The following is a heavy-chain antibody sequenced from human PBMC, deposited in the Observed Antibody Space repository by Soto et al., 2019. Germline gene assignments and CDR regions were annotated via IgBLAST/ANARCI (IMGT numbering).Heavy chain of an antibody. CDR3: AIYWTATNIGIAAAGTGRTNYYYSMDV. CDR1: GFTFSSYS. V-gene: IGHV3-21*01. D-gene: IGHD6-13*01. CDR2: ISSSSSLI. J-gene: IGHJ6*02. Sequence: GGSLRLSCAASGFTFSSYSMNWVRQAPGKGLEWVSSISSSSSLIYYADSVKGRFTISRDNAKNSLYLQMNSLTAEDTAEDYCAIYWTATNIGIAAAGTGRTNYYYSMDVWGQGSTVTVS.